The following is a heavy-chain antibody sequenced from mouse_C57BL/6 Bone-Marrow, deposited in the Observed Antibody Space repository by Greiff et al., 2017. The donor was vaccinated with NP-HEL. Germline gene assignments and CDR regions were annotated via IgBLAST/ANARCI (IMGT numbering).Heavy chain of an antibody. CDR1: GFNIKDYY. CDR2: IDPEDGET. D-gene: IGHD1-1*01. J-gene: IGHJ2*01. V-gene: IGHV14-2*01. CDR3: ARDYYGSSYYFDY. Sequence: EVQLQQSGAELVKPGASVKLSCTASGFNIKDYYMHWVKQRTEQGLEWIGRIDPEDGETKYAPNFQGKATITADTSSNTAYLQLSSLTSEDTAVYYCARDYYGSSYYFDYWGQGTTLTVSS.